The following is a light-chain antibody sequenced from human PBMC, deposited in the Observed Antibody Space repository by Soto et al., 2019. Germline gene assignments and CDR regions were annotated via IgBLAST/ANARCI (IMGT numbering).Light chain of an antibody. V-gene: IGKV3-11*01. CDR1: QSVSGY. CDR3: QQRSLGT. J-gene: IGKJ3*01. Sequence: ETVMTQSPATLSVSPGGRATLSCRASQSVSGYLAWYQQKPGQAPRLLIYDVSSRATGIPARFSGSGSGTDFTLTISGLEPEDVAVYYCQQRSLGTFGPGTKVDIK. CDR2: DVS.